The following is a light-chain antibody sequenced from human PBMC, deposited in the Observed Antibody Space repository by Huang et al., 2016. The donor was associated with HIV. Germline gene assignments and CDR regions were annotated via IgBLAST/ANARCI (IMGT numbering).Light chain of an antibody. CDR3: QQSYSTPQNT. CDR1: QRISSY. J-gene: IGKJ2*01. V-gene: IGKV1-39*01. CDR2: AAS. Sequence: DIQMTQSPSSLSAYEGDRVTITCRASQRISSYLNWYQQKPGKAPKLLIYAASSLQSGVPSRFSGSGSGTAFTLTISSLQPEDYATYYCQQSYSTPQNTFGQGTKLEIK.